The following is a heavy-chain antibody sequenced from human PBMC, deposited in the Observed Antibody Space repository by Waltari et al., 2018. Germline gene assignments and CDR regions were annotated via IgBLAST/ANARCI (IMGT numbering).Heavy chain of an antibody. CDR3: ARWGGYYDSSGPWY. Sequence: QLVEYGGGLIQPGGSLRLSCAASGFTVSSNYMSWVRQAPGKGLEWVSVIYSGGSTYYADSVKGRFTISRDNSKNTLYLQMNSLRAEDTAVYYCARWGGYYDSSGPWYWGQGTLVTVSS. CDR2: IYSGGST. D-gene: IGHD3-22*01. CDR1: GFTVSSNY. V-gene: IGHV3-53*01. J-gene: IGHJ4*02.